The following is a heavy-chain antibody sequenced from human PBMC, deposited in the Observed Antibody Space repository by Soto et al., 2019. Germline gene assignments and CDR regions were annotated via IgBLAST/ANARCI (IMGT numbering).Heavy chain of an antibody. CDR1: GYSISSGYY. D-gene: IGHD4-17*01. J-gene: IGHJ4*02. CDR2: IYHSGST. Sequence: SETLSLTCAVSGYSISSGYYWGCIRQPPGKGLEWIGSIYHSGSTYYNPSLKSRVTISVDTSKNQFSLKLSSVTAADTAVYYCARGGDYGLDYFDYWGQGTLVTVSS. CDR3: ARGGDYGLDYFDY. V-gene: IGHV4-38-2*01.